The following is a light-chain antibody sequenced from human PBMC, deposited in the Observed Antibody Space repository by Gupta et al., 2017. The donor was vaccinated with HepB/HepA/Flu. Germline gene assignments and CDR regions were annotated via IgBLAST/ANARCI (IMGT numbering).Light chain of an antibody. Sequence: PRSVSGSLGQSVTISCTGTSSDVGGSKYVSWYQQHSGKAPKFMIYDVSERLSGVPDRFAGSKAGNTASLTISGLHDEDEAEYRCSAYAGTHTVVFGGGTKLTVL. CDR2: DVS. V-gene: IGLV2-11*01. J-gene: IGLJ3*02. CDR3: SAYAGTHTVV. CDR1: SSDVGGSKY.